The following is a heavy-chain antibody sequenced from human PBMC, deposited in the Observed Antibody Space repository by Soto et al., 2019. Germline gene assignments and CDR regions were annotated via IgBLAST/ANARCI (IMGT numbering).Heavy chain of an antibody. CDR2: INGDGSSI. CDR3: TRGASGYGNFDY. Sequence: EVQLVESGGGVVQPGGSLRLSCAASGFSFSTWMHWVRQAPGKGLEWLSRINGDGSSISYADSVKGRFTVSRDNAKNTLYLQINSLTGEDTAVYYGTRGASGYGNFDYWGQGVLLTVSS. V-gene: IGHV3-74*01. D-gene: IGHD5-12*01. J-gene: IGHJ4*02. CDR1: GFSFSTW.